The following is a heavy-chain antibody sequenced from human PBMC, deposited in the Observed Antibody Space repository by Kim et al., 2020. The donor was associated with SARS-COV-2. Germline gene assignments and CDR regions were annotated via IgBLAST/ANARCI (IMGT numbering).Heavy chain of an antibody. CDR2: MNPNSGNT. CDR3: ARGHYDFWSGYLGIYNQNYGMDV. J-gene: IGHJ6*02. CDR1: GYTFTSYD. D-gene: IGHD3-3*01. V-gene: IGHV1-8*01. Sequence: ASVKVSCKASGYTFTSYDINWVRQATGQGLEWMGWMNPNSGNTGYAQKFQGRVTMTRNTSISTAYMELSSLRSEDTAVYYCARGHYDFWSGYLGIYNQNYGMDVWGQGTTVTVSS.